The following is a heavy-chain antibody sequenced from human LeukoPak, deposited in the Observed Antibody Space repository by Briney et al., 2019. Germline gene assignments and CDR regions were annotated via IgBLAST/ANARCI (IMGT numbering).Heavy chain of an antibody. J-gene: IGHJ4*02. CDR2: ISSGSSTM. D-gene: IGHD6-19*01. V-gene: IGHV3-48*02. Sequence: PGGSLRLSCAASGFTFSRYRMNWVRQAPGKGLEWVSYISSGSSTMFYADSVKGRFTISRDNAKNSLYLQMDSLGDEDTGVYYCVRAGSGWYFDSWGRGTLVTVSS. CDR3: VRAGSGWYFDS. CDR1: GFTFSRYR.